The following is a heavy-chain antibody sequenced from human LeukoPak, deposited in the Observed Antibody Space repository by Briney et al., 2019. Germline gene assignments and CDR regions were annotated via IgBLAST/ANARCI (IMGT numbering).Heavy chain of an antibody. J-gene: IGHJ4*02. D-gene: IGHD3-22*01. CDR1: GYTFTSYG. Sequence: ASVTVSCKASGYTFTSYGISWVRQAPGQGHEWMGWISAYNGNTNYAQKLQGRVTMTTDTSTSTAYMELRSLRSDDTAVYYCARGVVVVVPYYFDYWGQGTLVTVSS. CDR2: ISAYNGNT. V-gene: IGHV1-18*01. CDR3: ARGVVVVVPYYFDY.